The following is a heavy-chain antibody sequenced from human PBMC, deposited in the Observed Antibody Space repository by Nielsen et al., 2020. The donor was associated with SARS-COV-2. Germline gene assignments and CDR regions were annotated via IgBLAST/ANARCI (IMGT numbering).Heavy chain of an antibody. J-gene: IGHJ4*02. V-gene: IGHV3-21*01. CDR3: ARGPVVVPAAPFDY. CDR2: ISSSSSYI. D-gene: IGHD2-2*01. CDR1: GFTFSSYS. Sequence: GESLKISRAAPGFTFSSYSMNWVRQAPGKGLEWVSSISSSSSYIYYADSVKGRFTISRDNAKNSLYLQMNSLRAEDTAVYYCARGPVVVPAAPFDYWGQGTLVTVSS.